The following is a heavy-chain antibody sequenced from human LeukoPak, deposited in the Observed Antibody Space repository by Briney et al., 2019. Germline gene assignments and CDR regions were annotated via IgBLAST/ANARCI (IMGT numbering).Heavy chain of an antibody. Sequence: GGSLRLSCAASGFTFSSYAMSWVRQAPGKGLEWVSAISGSGGSTYYADSVKGRFTISRDNSKNTLYLQMNSLRAEDTAVYYCAKRYCRGVSCSHFHYWGQGTLSPSPQ. CDR2: ISGSGGST. J-gene: IGHJ4*02. CDR3: AKRYCRGVSCSHFHY. V-gene: IGHV3-23*01. D-gene: IGHD2-15*01. CDR1: GFTFSSYA.